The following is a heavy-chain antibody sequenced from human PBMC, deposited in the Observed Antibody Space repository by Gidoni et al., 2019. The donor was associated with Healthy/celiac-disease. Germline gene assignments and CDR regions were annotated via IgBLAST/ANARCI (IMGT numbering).Heavy chain of an antibody. CDR1: GFTFSSYW. V-gene: IGHV3-7*01. J-gene: IGHJ3*02. Sequence: EVQLVESGGGLVQPGGSLSLSCAASGFTFSSYWRSWVRQAPGKGLEWVANIKQDGSEKYYVDSVKGRFTISRDNAKNSLYLQMNSLRAEDTAVYYCARDKKYYDFWSGYYEGDAFDIWGQGTMATVSS. D-gene: IGHD3-3*01. CDR3: ARDKKYYDFWSGYYEGDAFDI. CDR2: IKQDGSEK.